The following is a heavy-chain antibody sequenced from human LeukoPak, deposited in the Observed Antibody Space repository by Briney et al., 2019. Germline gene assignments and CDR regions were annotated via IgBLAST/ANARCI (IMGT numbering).Heavy chain of an antibody. CDR1: GFSFSKYG. V-gene: IGHV3-30*02. D-gene: IGHD4-17*01. J-gene: IGHJ5*01. Sequence: GGSLRLSCVASGFSFSKYGMHWVRQAPGKGLEWVSFLRFDATSNYYAESVRGRFIISRDNSRNTLYLQTNSLRTEDTAVYYCAKIDTFDYDTSGRHWLDSWGQGTLVTVSS. CDR3: AKIDTFDYDTSGRHWLDS. CDR2: LRFDATSN.